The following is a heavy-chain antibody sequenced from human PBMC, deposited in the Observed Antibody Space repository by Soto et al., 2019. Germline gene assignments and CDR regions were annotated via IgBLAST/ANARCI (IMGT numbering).Heavy chain of an antibody. CDR1: GGSISSSSYY. J-gene: IGHJ6*03. Sequence: TSETLSLTCTVSGGSISSSSYYWGWIRQPPGKGLEWIGSIYYSGSTYYNPSLKSRVTISVDTSKNQFSLKLSSVTAADTAVYYCARGIWSSSSPGYYYYYMEVWGKGTTVTVPS. V-gene: IGHV4-39*07. CDR3: ARGIWSSSSPGYYYYYMEV. D-gene: IGHD6-6*01. CDR2: IYYSGST.